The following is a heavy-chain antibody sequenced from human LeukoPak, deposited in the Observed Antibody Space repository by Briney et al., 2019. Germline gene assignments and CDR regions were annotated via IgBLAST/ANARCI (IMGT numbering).Heavy chain of an antibody. CDR3: AKDRESGTQGGFDY. CDR2: IKQDGSES. J-gene: IGHJ4*02. D-gene: IGHD1-7*01. CDR1: GFTFSSYW. Sequence: GSLRLSFAASGFTFSSYWMSWVRQAPGKGLEWVANIKQDGSESYYVDSVKGRFTFSRDNAKNSLYLQMNSLRAEDMALYYCAKDRESGTQGGFDYWDQGTLVTVSS. V-gene: IGHV3-7*03.